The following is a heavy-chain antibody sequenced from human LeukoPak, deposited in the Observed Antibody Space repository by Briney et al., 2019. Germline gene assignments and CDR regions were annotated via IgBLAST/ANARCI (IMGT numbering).Heavy chain of an antibody. CDR3: ARGGYSSGWSNMDD. V-gene: IGHV3-74*01. Sequence: GGSLRLSCAASGFTFSSYWMHWVRQAPGKGLVWVSRINSDGSSTSYADSVKGRFTISRDNAKNTLNLQLNSLRAEDTAVYYCARGGYSSGWSNMDDWGQGTTVTVSS. CDR2: INSDGSST. CDR1: GFTFSSYW. J-gene: IGHJ6*02. D-gene: IGHD6-19*01.